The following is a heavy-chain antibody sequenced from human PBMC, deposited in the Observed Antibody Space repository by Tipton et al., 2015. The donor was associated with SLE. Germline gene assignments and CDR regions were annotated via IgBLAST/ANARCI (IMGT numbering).Heavy chain of an antibody. D-gene: IGHD7-27*01. Sequence: TLSLTCVVSGASISTEGYSWSWLRQPPGKGLEWIGYIFHTGSAYYNPSLKSRLSISLDRSNNQFSLKLSSMTAADTAVYHCARGLWGYYYYMDVWGKGTTVTVSS. V-gene: IGHV4-30-2*01. CDR2: IFHTGSA. CDR1: GASISTEGYS. J-gene: IGHJ6*03. CDR3: ARGLWGYYYYMDV.